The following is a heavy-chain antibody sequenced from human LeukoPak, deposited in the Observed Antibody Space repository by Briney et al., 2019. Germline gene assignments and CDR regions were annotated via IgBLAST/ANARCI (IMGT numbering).Heavy chain of an antibody. V-gene: IGHV3-74*01. CDR2: ISSDGANT. Sequence: GGSLRLSCAASGFTISNYWMHWVRQAPGKGLVWVSRISSDGANTNYADSVKGRFTISRDNAKNTLYLQMNSLGAEDTAVYYCARTSYDTGGYFEDWGQGTLVTVSS. D-gene: IGHD3-22*01. J-gene: IGHJ4*02. CDR3: ARTSYDTGGYFED. CDR1: GFTISNYW.